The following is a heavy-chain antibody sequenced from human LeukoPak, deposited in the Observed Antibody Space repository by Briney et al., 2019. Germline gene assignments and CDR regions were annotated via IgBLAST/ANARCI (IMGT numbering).Heavy chain of an antibody. CDR3: ARINYDFPLYYMDV. Sequence: ASVKVSCKASGYTFTGYYMHWVRQAPGQGLEWMGWINPNSGGTNYAQKFQGGVTMTRDTSISTAYMELSRLRSDDTAVYYCARINYDFPLYYMDVWGKGTTVTVSS. V-gene: IGHV1-2*02. D-gene: IGHD3-3*01. CDR1: GYTFTGYY. J-gene: IGHJ6*03. CDR2: INPNSGGT.